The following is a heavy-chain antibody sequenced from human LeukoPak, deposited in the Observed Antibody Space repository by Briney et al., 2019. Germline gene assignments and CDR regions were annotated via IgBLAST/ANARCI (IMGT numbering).Heavy chain of an antibody. V-gene: IGHV4-39*07. Sequence: PSETLSLTCTVSGGSISSSSYYWGWIRQPPGKGLEWIGSIYYSGSTYYNPSLKSRVTISVDTSKNQFSLKLSSVTAADTAVYYCARSVVAAKDYFDYWGQGTLVTVSS. CDR3: ARSVVAAKDYFDY. D-gene: IGHD2-15*01. CDR1: GGSISSSSYY. J-gene: IGHJ4*02. CDR2: IYYSGST.